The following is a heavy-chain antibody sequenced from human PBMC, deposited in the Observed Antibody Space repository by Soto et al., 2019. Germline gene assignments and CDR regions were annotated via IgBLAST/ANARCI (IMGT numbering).Heavy chain of an antibody. D-gene: IGHD1-26*01. CDR2: IVSGGST. CDR3: ATDSPNVGIGYFDS. V-gene: IGHV3-53*01. CDR1: GFKVGSSY. J-gene: IGHJ4*02. Sequence: EVQVVESGGDLIQPGGSLRLSCAASGFKVGSSYVTWVRQAPGKGLEWVSVIVSGGSTHYADSVTGRFTVSSDVSNNTVYLPLSSLRPEATAVYFCATDSPNVGIGYFDSWGLVTLVAVS.